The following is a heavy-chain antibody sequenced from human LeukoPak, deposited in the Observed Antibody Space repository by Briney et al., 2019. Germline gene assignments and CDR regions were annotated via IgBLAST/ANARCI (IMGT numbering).Heavy chain of an antibody. D-gene: IGHD2-21*02. CDR1: GFSFNTYA. J-gene: IGHJ4*02. V-gene: IGHV3-23*01. Sequence: QSGGSLRPSFVASGFSFNTYAMSWVRQAPGKGLEWVSSISTTGRERHYTDSVKGRFTISRDNSKNTLHLQMNSLRAEDTALYFCAKDHDNTDYYYYFDSWGQGTLVTVSS. CDR2: ISTTGRER. CDR3: AKDHDNTDYYYYFDS.